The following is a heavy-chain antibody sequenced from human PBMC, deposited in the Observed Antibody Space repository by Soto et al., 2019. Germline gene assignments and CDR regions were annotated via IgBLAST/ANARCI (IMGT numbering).Heavy chain of an antibody. D-gene: IGHD3-10*01. CDR1: GGTFSSYA. CDR2: IIPIFGTA. V-gene: IGHV1-69*13. Sequence: SVKVSCKASGGTFSSYAISWVRQAPGQGLEWMGGIIPIFGTANYAQKFQGRVTITGDASTSTVYMELSSLRSEDTAVYYCARDKLGSGPPYDWGQGTRVTVSS. J-gene: IGHJ4*02. CDR3: ARDKLGSGPPYD.